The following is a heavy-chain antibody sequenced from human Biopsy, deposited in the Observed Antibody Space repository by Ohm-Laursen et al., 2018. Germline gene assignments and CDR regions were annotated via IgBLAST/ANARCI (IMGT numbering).Heavy chain of an antibody. CDR2: IRSKAKSYAT. V-gene: IGHV3-73*01. J-gene: IGHJ4*02. CDR1: GFTFSDHY. Sequence: GSLRLSCAASGFTFSDHYMDWVRQAPGKGLEWVGRIRSKAKSYATAYAASVTGRFTISRDDSKNTTYLQMNSLKTEDTAVYYCTLEGAGFDNWGQGTLVTVSS. D-gene: IGHD3-10*01. CDR3: TLEGAGFDN.